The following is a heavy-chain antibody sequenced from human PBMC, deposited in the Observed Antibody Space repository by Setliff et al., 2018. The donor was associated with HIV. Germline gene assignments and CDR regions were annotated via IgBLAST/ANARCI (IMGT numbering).Heavy chain of an antibody. V-gene: IGHV4-61*02. J-gene: IGHJ5*02. Sequence: PSETLSLTCTVSGDSINSGTYYWSWIRQPAGKGLEWIGRLHLSGDTNYNPSLKSRVTMSIDTSKNQFSLKLSAVTAADTAVYYCARDHVFGSRTGFDPWGPGILVTSPQ. CDR1: GDSINSGTYY. D-gene: IGHD3-10*01. CDR2: LHLSGDT. CDR3: ARDHVFGSRTGFDP.